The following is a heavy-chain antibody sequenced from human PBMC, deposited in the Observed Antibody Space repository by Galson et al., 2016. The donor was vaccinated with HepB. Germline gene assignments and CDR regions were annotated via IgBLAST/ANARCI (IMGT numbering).Heavy chain of an antibody. V-gene: IGHV3-23*01. CDR2: ISGRGSST. CDR1: GFAFSSYA. D-gene: IGHD2-15*01. J-gene: IGHJ4*02. Sequence: SLRLSCAGSGFAFSSYAMSWVRQAPGKGLEWVSVISGRGSSTYYADSVKGRFTISRDNSKNTLFLHMNSLRAEDTAIYYCAKVYCSGANCPAGSYYFDYWGQGTLATVSS. CDR3: AKVYCSGANCPAGSYYFDY.